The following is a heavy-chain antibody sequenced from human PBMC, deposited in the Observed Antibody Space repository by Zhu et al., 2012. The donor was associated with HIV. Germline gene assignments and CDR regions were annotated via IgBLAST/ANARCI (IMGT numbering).Heavy chain of an antibody. Sequence: QVQLQESGPGLVKPSETLSLTCTVSGGSISSSSYYWGWIRQPPGKGLEWIGSIYYSGSTYYNPSLKSRVAISVDTSKSQFSLKLSSVTAADTAVYYCARSLGELSLRLVYWGQGTLGPPSPQ. CDR3: ARSLGELSLRLVY. J-gene: IGHJ4*02. CDR1: GGSISSSSYY. CDR2: IYYSGST. V-gene: IGHV4-39*07. D-gene: IGHD3-16*02.